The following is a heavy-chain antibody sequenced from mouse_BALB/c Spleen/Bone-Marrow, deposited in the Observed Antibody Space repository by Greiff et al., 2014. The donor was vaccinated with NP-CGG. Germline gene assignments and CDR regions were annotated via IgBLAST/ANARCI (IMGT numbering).Heavy chain of an antibody. D-gene: IGHD1-1*01. J-gene: IGHJ1*01. CDR3: AREGSRLRGYFDV. Sequence: VKLQESGAELVKPGASVKLSCKTSGYTSTSYWIQWVKQRPGQGLGWIGEIFPGTGTTYYNEKFKGKATLTIDTSSSTAYMQLSSLTSEDSAVYFCAREGSRLRGYFDVWGAGTTVTVSS. CDR1: GYTSTSYW. V-gene: IGHV1S132*01. CDR2: IFPGTGTT.